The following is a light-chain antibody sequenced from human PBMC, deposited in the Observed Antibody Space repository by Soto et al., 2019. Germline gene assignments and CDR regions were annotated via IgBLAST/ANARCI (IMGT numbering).Light chain of an antibody. J-gene: IGKJ1*01. CDR2: KAS. Sequence: DIQMTQSPSTLSASVGDRVTITCRASQSISVWLAWYQQKAGKAPNLLIYKASRLESGVPSRFSGSGSETDFTLTISSLQPEDFATYYCQQSYSTPWTFGQGTKVDIK. CDR3: QQSYSTPWT. V-gene: IGKV1-5*03. CDR1: QSISVW.